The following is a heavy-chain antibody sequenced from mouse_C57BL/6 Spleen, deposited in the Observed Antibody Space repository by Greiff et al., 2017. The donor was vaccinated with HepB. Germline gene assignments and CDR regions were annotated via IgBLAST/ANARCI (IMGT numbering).Heavy chain of an antibody. CDR2: IDPSDSET. D-gene: IGHD1-1*01. J-gene: IGHJ2*01. Sequence: VQLQQPGAELVRPGSSVKLSCKASGYTFTSYWMHWVKQRPIQGLEWIGNIDPSDSETHYNQKFKDKATLTVDKSSSTAYMQLSSLTSEDSAVYYCARNYYYGSSYVDGYYFDYWGQGTTLTVSS. CDR1: GYTFTSYW. V-gene: IGHV1-52*01. CDR3: ARNYYYGSSYVDGYYFDY.